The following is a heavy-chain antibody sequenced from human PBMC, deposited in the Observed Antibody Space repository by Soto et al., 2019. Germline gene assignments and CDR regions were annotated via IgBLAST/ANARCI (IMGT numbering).Heavy chain of an antibody. J-gene: IGHJ4*02. D-gene: IGHD6-19*01. Sequence: EVQLVESGGGLVQPGGSLRLSCAASGFTFSRFWMSWVRQAPGKGLEWVANIKQHGSEKYYVDSVKGRFTISRDNAKNSLYLQMNSLRAEDTAVYYCARALCSETDELWGQGTLVTVSS. CDR1: GFTFSRFW. V-gene: IGHV3-7*01. CDR2: IKQHGSEK. CDR3: ARALCSETDEL.